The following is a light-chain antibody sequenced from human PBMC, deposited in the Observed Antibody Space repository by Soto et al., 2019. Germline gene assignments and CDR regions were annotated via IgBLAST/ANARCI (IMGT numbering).Light chain of an antibody. CDR1: SSDVGSYNL. Sequence: QSVLTQPASGSGSPGQSITISCTGTSSDVGSYNLVSWYQQLPGKAPKLIIYEVNERPSGISDRFSGSKSGNTASLTISGLQGEDEADYYCCSYVGSSILMFGGGTQLTVL. CDR2: EVN. CDR3: CSYVGSSILM. J-gene: IGLJ3*02. V-gene: IGLV2-23*02.